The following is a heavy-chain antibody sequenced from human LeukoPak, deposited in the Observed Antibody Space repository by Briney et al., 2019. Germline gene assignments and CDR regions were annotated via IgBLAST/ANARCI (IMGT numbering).Heavy chain of an antibody. J-gene: IGHJ4*02. CDR2: MNPNSGHT. D-gene: IGHD6-19*01. V-gene: IGHV1-8*03. CDR3: ARVVAVADTAKPDY. Sequence: ASVKVSCKASGYTFTKYDINWVRQATGQGLEWMGWMNPNSGHTGYAQKFQGGVTITRNTSISTAYMELSSLRSEDTAVYYCARVVAVADTAKPDYWGQGTLVTVSS. CDR1: GYTFTKYD.